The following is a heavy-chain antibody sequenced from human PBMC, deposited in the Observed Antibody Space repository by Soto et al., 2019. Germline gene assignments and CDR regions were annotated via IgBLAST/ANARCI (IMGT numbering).Heavy chain of an antibody. J-gene: IGHJ2*01. CDR1: GYSITKSAYY. V-gene: IGHV4-39*01. CDR2: FYYSGKT. CDR3: AKHPFTPLVTPFWYFEL. D-gene: IGHD2-21*02. Sequence: PSETMSLTCTFSGYSITKSAYYWGWIRQSPGKGLEWIGSFYYSGKTYLNPSLQSRVSLSADTSKNQLSLSLASVTVTDTATYFCAKHPFTPLVTPFWYFELWGRGTLVTVSS.